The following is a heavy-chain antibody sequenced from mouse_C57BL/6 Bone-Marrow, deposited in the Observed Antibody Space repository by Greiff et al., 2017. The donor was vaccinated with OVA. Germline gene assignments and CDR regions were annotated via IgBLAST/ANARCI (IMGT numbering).Heavy chain of an antibody. V-gene: IGHV1-74*01. CDR2: IHPSDSDT. D-gene: IGHD1-1*01. J-gene: IGHJ4*01. CDR1: GYTFTSYW. Sequence: QVQLQQPGAELVKPGASVKVSCKASGYTFTSYWMHWVKQRPGQGLEWIGRIHPSDSDTNYNQKFKGKATLTVDKSSSTAYMQLISLTSEDSSVYYCAISPTVVASYAIDYWCQVTSVPVSS. CDR3: AISPTVVASYAIDY.